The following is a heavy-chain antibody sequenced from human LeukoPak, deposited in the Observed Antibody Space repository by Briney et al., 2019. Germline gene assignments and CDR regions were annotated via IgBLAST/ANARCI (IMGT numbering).Heavy chain of an antibody. CDR3: ASRGFYYDFWSAADY. D-gene: IGHD3-3*01. CDR1: GFTLSSYG. J-gene: IGHJ4*02. Sequence: GGSLRLSCAASGFTLSSYGMHWVRQAPGKGLEWVAVISYDGSNKYYADSVKGRFTISRDNSKNTLYLQMNSLRAEDTAVYYCASRGFYYDFWSAADYWGQGTLVTVSS. CDR2: ISYDGSNK. V-gene: IGHV3-30*03.